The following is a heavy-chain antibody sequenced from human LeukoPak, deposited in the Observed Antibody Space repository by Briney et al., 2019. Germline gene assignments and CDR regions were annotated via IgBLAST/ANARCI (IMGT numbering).Heavy chain of an antibody. Sequence: SETLSLTCAVYGGSFSGYYWSWIRQPPGKGLEWIGEINHSGSTNYNPSLKGRVTISVDTSKNQFSLKLSSVTAADTAVYYCARELRITMVRGRGLFDPWGQGTLVTVSS. V-gene: IGHV4-34*01. CDR1: GGSFSGYY. CDR2: INHSGST. J-gene: IGHJ5*02. D-gene: IGHD3-10*01. CDR3: ARELRITMVRGRGLFDP.